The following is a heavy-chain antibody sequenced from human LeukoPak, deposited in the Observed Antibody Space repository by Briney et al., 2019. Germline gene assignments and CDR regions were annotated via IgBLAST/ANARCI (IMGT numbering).Heavy chain of an antibody. D-gene: IGHD5-12*01. V-gene: IGHV3-30*04. CDR3: AKDRLPSGYDCYFDY. J-gene: IGHJ4*02. Sequence: PGRSLRLSCAASGFTFSSYAMHWVRQAPGKGLEWVAVISYDGSNKYYADSVKGRFTISRDNSKNTLYLQMNSLRAEDTAVYYCAKDRLPSGYDCYFDYWGQGTLVTVSS. CDR1: GFTFSSYA. CDR2: ISYDGSNK.